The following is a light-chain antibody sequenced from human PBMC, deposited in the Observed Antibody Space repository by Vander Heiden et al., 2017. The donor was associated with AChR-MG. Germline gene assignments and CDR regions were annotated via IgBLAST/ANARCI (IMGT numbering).Light chain of an antibody. J-gene: IGLJ3*02. V-gene: IGLV6-57*03. CDR2: EDV. CDR1: RGRIATRY. CDR3: QSYVNKTGV. Sequence: LLTQPHSVSGFPGQTVAIPCSRGRGRIATRYVQWYQQRPGRGPTTVIYEDVKRPSGVSDRFAGAIDRSSNSASLTISGLQPEDESDYFCQSYVNKTGVFGGGTKLTVL.